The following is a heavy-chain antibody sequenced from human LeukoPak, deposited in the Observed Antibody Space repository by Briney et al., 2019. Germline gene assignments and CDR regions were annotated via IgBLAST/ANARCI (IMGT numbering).Heavy chain of an antibody. CDR2: ISSSSSYI. CDR3: ARDRPQEGSSPRGRPLDY. Sequence: PGGSLRLSCAASGFSISTYAMSWVRQAPGKGLEWVSSISSSSSYIYYADSVKGRFTISRDNAKNSLYLQMNSLRAEDTAVYYCARDRPQEGSSPRGRPLDYWGQGTLVTVSS. CDR1: GFSISTYA. J-gene: IGHJ4*02. V-gene: IGHV3-21*01. D-gene: IGHD3-16*01.